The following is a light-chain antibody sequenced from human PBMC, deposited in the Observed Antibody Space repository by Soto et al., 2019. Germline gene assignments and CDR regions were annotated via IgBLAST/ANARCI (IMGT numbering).Light chain of an antibody. CDR2: GAS. J-gene: IGKJ4*01. CDR3: QQYGSSPLT. Sequence: EIVLTQSQATRSFPPGEEATPSCGAVQVVGGNNLAWYRQNPGQAPRLLIFGASRRATGIPDRFSGSGSGTDFTLTISRLEPEDFAVYHCQQYGSSPLTFGGGTKVEIK. V-gene: IGKV3-20*01. CDR1: QVVGGNN.